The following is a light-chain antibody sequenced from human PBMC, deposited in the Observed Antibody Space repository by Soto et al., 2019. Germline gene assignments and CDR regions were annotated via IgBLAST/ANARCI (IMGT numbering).Light chain of an antibody. J-gene: IGKJ5*01. CDR1: QSFSSY. CDR3: QQRSNWPGT. Sequence: EIVLTQSPATLSFSPGERSTLACRASQSFSSYLAWYQQKPGQAPRLLIYDASNRATGIPARFSGSGSGTDFTLTISSLEPEDFAVYYCQQRSNWPGTFGQGTRLEIK. V-gene: IGKV3-11*01. CDR2: DAS.